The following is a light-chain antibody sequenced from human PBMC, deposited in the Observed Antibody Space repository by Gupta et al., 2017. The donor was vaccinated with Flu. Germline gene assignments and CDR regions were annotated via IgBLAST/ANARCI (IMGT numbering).Light chain of an antibody. Sequence: YQLTQPPAMSLSASQTATITCSGAALSKQYVYWYRQRPGQETVLVIVYDTERASGIKDRILCYSAAKTVTSSTSGVQTEEEADDYGLYAAINSATRVFGGGTKLTV. CDR1: ALSKQY. V-gene: IGLV3-25*02. CDR3: LYAAINSATRV. CDR2: YDT. J-gene: IGLJ2*01.